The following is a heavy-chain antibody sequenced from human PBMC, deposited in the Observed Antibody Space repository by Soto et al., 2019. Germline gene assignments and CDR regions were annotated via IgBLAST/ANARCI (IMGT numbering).Heavy chain of an antibody. J-gene: IGHJ5*02. Sequence: PSETLSLTCTVSGGSISSGDYYWSWIRQPPGKGLEWIGYIYYSGSTYYNPSLKSRVTISVDTSKNQFSLKLSSVTAADTAVYYCARGIRYFDWFSWFDPWGQGTLVTVSS. CDR3: ARGIRYFDWFSWFDP. V-gene: IGHV4-30-4*01. CDR2: IYYSGST. CDR1: GGSISSGDYY. D-gene: IGHD3-9*01.